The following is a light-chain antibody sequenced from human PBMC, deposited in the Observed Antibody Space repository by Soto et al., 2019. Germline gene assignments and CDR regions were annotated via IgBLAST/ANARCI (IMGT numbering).Light chain of an antibody. J-gene: IGLJ2*01. V-gene: IGLV2-11*01. Sequence: QSVLTQPRSVSGSPGHSVTISCFGTSSDIGSYNAVSWYQQHPGKAPKLIIFDVFERPSGVPDRFSGSKSGNSASLTISGLQAEDESYYYCSSFAPSYRVIFGGGTQLTVL. CDR3: SSFAPSYRVI. CDR2: DVF. CDR1: SSDIGSYNA.